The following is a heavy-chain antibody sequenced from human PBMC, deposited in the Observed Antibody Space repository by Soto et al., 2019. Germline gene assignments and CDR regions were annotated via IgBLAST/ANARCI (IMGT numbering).Heavy chain of an antibody. D-gene: IGHD5-18*01. CDR3: ARSDTAMVYYYFYGMDV. CDR1: GCTFSSYA. V-gene: IGHV1-69*01. Sequence: VPLVQSGAELKNPGSSVKVSCKASGCTFSSYAISWVRQAPGQGLEWMGGIIHIFGTANDAQKFQGRVTITAYQSTSTAYMELRSLRSEDTAVYYCARSDTAMVYYYFYGMDVWGQGTTVTVSS. CDR2: IIHIFGTA. J-gene: IGHJ6*02.